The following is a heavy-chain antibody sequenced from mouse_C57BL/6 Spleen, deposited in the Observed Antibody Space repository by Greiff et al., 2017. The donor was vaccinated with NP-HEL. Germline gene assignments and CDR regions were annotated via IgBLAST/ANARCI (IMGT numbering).Heavy chain of an antibody. D-gene: IGHD2-1*01. V-gene: IGHV1-19*01. CDR2: INPYNGGT. CDR1: GYTFTDYY. J-gene: IGHJ4*01. Sequence: VQLQQSGPVLVKPGASVKMSCKASGYTFTDYYMNWVKQSHGKSLEWIGVINPYNGGTSYNQKFKGKATLTVEKSSSTAYMELNSLTSEDSAVYYCAKIYGNYERLGYAMDYWGQVTSVTVSS. CDR3: AKIYGNYERLGYAMDY.